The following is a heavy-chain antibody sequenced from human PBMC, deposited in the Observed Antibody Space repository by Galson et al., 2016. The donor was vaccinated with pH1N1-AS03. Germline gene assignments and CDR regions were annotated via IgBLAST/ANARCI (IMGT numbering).Heavy chain of an antibody. Sequence: SLRLSCAASGFTFSSHGMHWVRQTPGKGLERVAVIWHDGSEKYYADSVKGRFTISRDNFKNTLYLQMNSLRAEDTAVYYCARDRHYYDYIWGTYRYDWYFDLWGRGTLVTVSS. CDR3: ARDRHYYDYIWGTYRYDWYFDL. CDR1: GFTFSSHG. CDR2: IWHDGSEK. J-gene: IGHJ2*01. D-gene: IGHD3-16*02. V-gene: IGHV3-33*01.